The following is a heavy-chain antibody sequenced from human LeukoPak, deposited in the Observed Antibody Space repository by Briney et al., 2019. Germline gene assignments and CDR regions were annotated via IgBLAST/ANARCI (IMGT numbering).Heavy chain of an antibody. D-gene: IGHD1-26*01. CDR1: GYILTDYF. CDR3: ARCSWENGCH. Sequence: GASVKVSCKASGYILTDYFMHWLRQAPGQGLEWMGWINPDSGGTNSAQNFQGRVTMTRDTSISTAYMELGSLRSDDTAVYYCARCSWENGCHWGQGSLVTVSS. V-gene: IGHV1-2*02. CDR2: INPDSGGT. J-gene: IGHJ4*02.